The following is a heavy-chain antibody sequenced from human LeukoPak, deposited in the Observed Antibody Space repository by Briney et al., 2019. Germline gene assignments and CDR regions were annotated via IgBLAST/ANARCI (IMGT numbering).Heavy chain of an antibody. CDR2: IYYSGST. CDR3: ARVDPDSSSTLEVFDY. CDR1: GGSISSYY. Sequence: SETLSLTCTVSGGSISSYYWSWIRQPPGKGLEWVGYIYYSGSTNYNPSPKSRVTISVDTSKNQFSLKLSSVTAADTAVYYCARVDPDSSSTLEVFDYWGQGTLVTVSS. V-gene: IGHV4-59*01. J-gene: IGHJ4*02. D-gene: IGHD6-6*01.